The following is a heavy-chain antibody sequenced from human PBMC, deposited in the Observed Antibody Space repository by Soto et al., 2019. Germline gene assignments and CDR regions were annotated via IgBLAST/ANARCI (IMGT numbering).Heavy chain of an antibody. J-gene: IGHJ6*02. CDR3: TRDKDIVVVVAAPLGMDV. D-gene: IGHD2-15*01. Sequence: GSLRLACPASGFTFGGYAMSWFRQAPGKGLEWVGFIRSKAYGGTTEYAASVKGRFTISRDDSKSIAYLQMNSLKNEDTAVYYCTRDKDIVVVVAAPLGMDVWGQGTKVTVYS. CDR2: IRSKAYGGTT. CDR1: GFTFGGYA. V-gene: IGHV3-49*03.